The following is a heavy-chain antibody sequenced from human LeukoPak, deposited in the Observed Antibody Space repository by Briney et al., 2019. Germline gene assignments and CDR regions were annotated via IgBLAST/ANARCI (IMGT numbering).Heavy chain of an antibody. J-gene: IGHJ4*02. CDR3: MRRGDASSGWGDHDF. D-gene: IGHD6-19*01. Sequence: GGSLRLSCAASGFTFNRNAISWVRQAPGKGLEWVSTIGGSGDKTFYADSVKGRFTISRDNSKNMVHLQMNSLTGEDTALYYCMRRGDASSGWGDHDFWGQGALVTVSS. CDR1: GFTFNRNA. V-gene: IGHV3-23*01. CDR2: IGGSGDKT.